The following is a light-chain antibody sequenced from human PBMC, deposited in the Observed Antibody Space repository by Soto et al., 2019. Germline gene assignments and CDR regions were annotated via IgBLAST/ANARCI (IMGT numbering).Light chain of an antibody. J-gene: IGKJ1*01. Sequence: DIQMTQSPSSLSASVGDRVNITCRASQSISGYLNWYQQKEGRAPNLLIYAAATLQNGVQSRFSGTGSGTDFTLTIRSLQPEDVATYHCQQSSSFPWTSGQGTKVDI. CDR3: QQSSSFPWT. CDR2: AAA. CDR1: QSISGY. V-gene: IGKV1-39*01.